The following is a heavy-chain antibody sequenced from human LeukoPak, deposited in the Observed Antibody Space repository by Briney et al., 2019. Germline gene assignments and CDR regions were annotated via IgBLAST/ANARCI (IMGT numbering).Heavy chain of an antibody. CDR2: IIRSGST. D-gene: IGHD6-13*01. CDR3: ARGPASSHYYYYYYMDV. CDR1: GGSFSGYH. Sequence: SETLSLTCAVYGGSFSGYHWTWIRQPPGKGLEWLGEIIRSGSTNYDPSLKSGVTISVDTSKNQFSLKLSSVTAADTAVYYCARGPASSHYYYYYYMDVWGKGTTVTVSS. J-gene: IGHJ6*03. V-gene: IGHV4-34*01.